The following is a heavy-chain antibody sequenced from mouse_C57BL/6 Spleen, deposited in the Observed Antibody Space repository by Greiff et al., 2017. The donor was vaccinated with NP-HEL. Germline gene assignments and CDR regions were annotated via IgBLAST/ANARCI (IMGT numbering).Heavy chain of an antibody. CDR3: ARLALYYGNCFDY. Sequence: VQLQQPGAELVKPGASVKMSCKASGYTFTSYWITWVKQRPGQGLEWIGDIYPGSGSTNYNEKFKSKATLTVETSSSTAYMQLSSLTSEDSAVYYCARLALYYGNCFDYWGQGTTLTVSS. J-gene: IGHJ2*01. CDR1: GYTFTSYW. CDR2: IYPGSGST. D-gene: IGHD2-1*01. V-gene: IGHV1-55*01.